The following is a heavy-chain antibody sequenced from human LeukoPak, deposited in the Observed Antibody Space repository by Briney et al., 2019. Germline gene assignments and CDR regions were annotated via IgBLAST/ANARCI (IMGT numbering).Heavy chain of an antibody. D-gene: IGHD6-13*01. J-gene: IGHJ4*02. CDR3: ASSRWALKYYFDY. CDR2: IYTSGST. CDR1: GGSISSGSYY. Sequence: PSETLSLTCTVSGGSISSGSYYWSWIRQPAGKGLEWIGRIYTSGSTNYNPSLKSRVTISVDTSKNQFSLKLSSVTAADTAVYYCASSRWALKYYFDYWGQGTLVTVSS. V-gene: IGHV4-61*02.